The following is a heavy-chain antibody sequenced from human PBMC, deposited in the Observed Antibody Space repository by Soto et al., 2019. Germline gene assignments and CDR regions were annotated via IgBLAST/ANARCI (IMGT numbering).Heavy chain of an antibody. V-gene: IGHV4-34*01. CDR2: INHSGST. CDR1: GGSFSGYY. Sequence: SETLSLTCAVYGGSFSGYYWSWIRQPPGKGLEWIGEINHSGSTNYNPSLKSRVTISVDTSKNQFSLKLSSVTAADTAVYYCARVRGAPAVSFFYFDYPGQGTLVTLPS. CDR3: ARVRGAPAVSFFYFDY. D-gene: IGHD6-13*01. J-gene: IGHJ4*02.